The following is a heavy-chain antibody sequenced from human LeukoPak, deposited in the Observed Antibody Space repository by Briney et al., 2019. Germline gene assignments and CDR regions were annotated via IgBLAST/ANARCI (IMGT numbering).Heavy chain of an antibody. Sequence: GGSLRLSCAASGFTFSAYWMHWVRQAPGKGLVWVSRVKYEGSTTTYADSVKGRFTISRDNAKNILYLQMNSLRVEDTAVYYCARDLGWLLFDYWGQGTLVTVSS. D-gene: IGHD3-9*01. CDR1: GFTFSAYW. CDR3: ARDLGWLLFDY. CDR2: VKYEGSTT. V-gene: IGHV3-74*01. J-gene: IGHJ4*02.